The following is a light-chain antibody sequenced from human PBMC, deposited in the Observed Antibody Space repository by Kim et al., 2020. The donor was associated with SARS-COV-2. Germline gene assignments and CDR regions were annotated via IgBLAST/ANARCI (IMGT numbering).Light chain of an antibody. CDR3: QQANSFPLT. CDR1: QGSSSW. Sequence: ASVGDRVTITCRASQGSSSWLAWYQQKPGKDPKLLIYAASSLQSGVPSRFSGSGSGTDFTLTISSLQPEDFVTYYCQQANSFPLTFGGGTKVDIK. CDR2: AAS. V-gene: IGKV1-12*01. J-gene: IGKJ4*01.